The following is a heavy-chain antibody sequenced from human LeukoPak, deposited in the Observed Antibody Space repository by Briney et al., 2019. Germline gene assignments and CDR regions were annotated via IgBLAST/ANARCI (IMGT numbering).Heavy chain of an antibody. D-gene: IGHD2-15*01. CDR3: ARGSALLALSFDY. V-gene: IGHV1-69*13. CDR2: IIPIIGTA. J-gene: IGHJ4*02. CDR1: GGTFSSYA. Sequence: SVKVSCKASGGTFSSYAISWVRQAPGQGLEWMGGIIPIIGTANYAQKFQGRVTITAGESTSTAYMELSSLRSEDTAVYYCARGSALLALSFDYWGQGTLVTVSS.